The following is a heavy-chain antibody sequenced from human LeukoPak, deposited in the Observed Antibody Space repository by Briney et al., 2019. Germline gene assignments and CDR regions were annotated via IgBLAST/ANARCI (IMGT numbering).Heavy chain of an antibody. Sequence: GGSLRLSCAVSGFTFGAYGFHWVRQAPGKGLEWVAVISYDGVTKYYGDSVKGRFTISRDNSKNTLFLQMSSLRAEDTAVYYCAELGITMIGGVWGKGTTVTISS. CDR3: AELGITMIGGV. D-gene: IGHD3-10*02. CDR2: ISYDGVTK. CDR1: GFTFGAYG. V-gene: IGHV3-30*18. J-gene: IGHJ6*04.